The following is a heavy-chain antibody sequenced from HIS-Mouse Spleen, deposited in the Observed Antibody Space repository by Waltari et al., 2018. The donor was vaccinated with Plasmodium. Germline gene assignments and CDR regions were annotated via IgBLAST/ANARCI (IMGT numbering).Heavy chain of an antibody. CDR3: ARAKVGYSSSWYYFDY. J-gene: IGHJ4*02. V-gene: IGHV1-8*01. CDR2: MNPNSGNT. D-gene: IGHD6-13*01. Sequence: QVQLVQSGAEVKKPGASVKVSCKASGYTFTSYDLNWVRQATGQGLEWMGWMNPNSGNTGYAQKFQGRVTMTRNTSISTAYMELSSLRSEDTAVYYCARAKVGYSSSWYYFDYWGQGTLVTVSS. CDR1: GYTFTSYD.